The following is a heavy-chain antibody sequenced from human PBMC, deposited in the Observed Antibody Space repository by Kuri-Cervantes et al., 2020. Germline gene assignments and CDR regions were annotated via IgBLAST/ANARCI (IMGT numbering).Heavy chain of an antibody. Sequence: GGSLRLSCAASGFTFSSYSMSWVRQAPGKGLEWVSSISSSSSYIYYADSVKGRFTISRDNAKNSLYLQMNSLRAEDTALYYCAKDQYYYGSGKDGMDVWGQGTTVTVSS. J-gene: IGHJ6*02. CDR3: AKDQYYYGSGKDGMDV. V-gene: IGHV3-21*04. CDR2: ISSSSSYI. D-gene: IGHD3-10*01. CDR1: GFTFSSYS.